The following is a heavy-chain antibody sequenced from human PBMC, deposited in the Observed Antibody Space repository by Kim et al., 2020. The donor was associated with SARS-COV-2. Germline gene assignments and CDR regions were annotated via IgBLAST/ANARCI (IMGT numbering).Heavy chain of an antibody. CDR1: GFTFSSYW. J-gene: IGHJ6*02. D-gene: IGHD3-3*01. CDR2: IKQDGSEK. CDR3: ARDERRYDFWSGYYTGYYYGMDV. Sequence: GGSLRLSCAASGFTFSSYWMSWVRQAPGKGLEWVANIKQDGSEKYYVDSVKGRFTISRDNAKNSLYLQMNSLRAEDTAVYYCARDERRYDFWSGYYTGYYYGMDVWGQGTTVTVSS. V-gene: IGHV3-7*01.